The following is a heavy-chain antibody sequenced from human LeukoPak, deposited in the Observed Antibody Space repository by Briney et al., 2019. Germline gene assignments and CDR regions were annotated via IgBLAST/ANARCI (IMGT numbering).Heavy chain of an antibody. CDR3: ARGLGAYYDILTGYGGMDV. Sequence: GESLRLSCAASGFTFSSYGMHWVRQAPGKGLEWVAVICYDGSNKYYADSVKGRFTISRDNSKNTLYLQMNSLRAEDTAVYYCARGLGAYYDILTGYGGMDVWGQGTTVTVSS. CDR1: GFTFSSYG. D-gene: IGHD3-9*01. V-gene: IGHV3-33*01. J-gene: IGHJ6*02. CDR2: ICYDGSNK.